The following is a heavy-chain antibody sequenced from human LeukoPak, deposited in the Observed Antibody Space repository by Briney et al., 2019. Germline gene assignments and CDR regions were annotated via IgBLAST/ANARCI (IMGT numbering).Heavy chain of an antibody. J-gene: IGHJ4*02. D-gene: IGHD6-13*01. CDR3: TRGGIAAAGIFDY. V-gene: IGHV3-49*04. CDR2: IRSKAYGGTT. Sequence: GGSLRLSCTASGFTFGDYAMSWVRQAPGKGLEWVGFIRSKAYGGTTEYAASVKGRFTISRDDSKSIAYLQMNSLKTEDTAVYYCTRGGIAAAGIFDYWGQGTLVTVSS. CDR1: GFTFGDYA.